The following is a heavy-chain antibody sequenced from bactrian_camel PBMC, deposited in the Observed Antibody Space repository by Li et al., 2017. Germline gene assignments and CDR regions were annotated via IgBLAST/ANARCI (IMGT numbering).Heavy chain of an antibody. V-gene: IGHV3S26*01. Sequence: QLVESGGGSVQAGGSLTLSCAASGFQFADYWINWVRQAPGKGLEWVSGIAGIGVASSYAESLKGRLTISKDNAKNILYLQMNSLKPEDTAMYYCAADHRSFSARWWLLRRAVFAYWGQGTQVTVS. CDR2: IAGIGVAS. D-gene: IGHD2*01. CDR3: AADHRSFSARWWLLRRAVFAY. CDR1: GFQFADYW. J-gene: IGHJ6*01.